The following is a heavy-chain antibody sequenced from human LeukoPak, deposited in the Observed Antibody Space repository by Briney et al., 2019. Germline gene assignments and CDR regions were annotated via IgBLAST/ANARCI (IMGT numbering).Heavy chain of an antibody. CDR1: GGSISSSSYY. V-gene: IGHV4-39*01. Sequence: KPSEPLSLTCTVSGGSISSSSYYCGWIRQPPGKGLEWIGSIYYSGSTYYNPSLKSRVTISVDTSKNQFSLKLSSVTAADTAVYYCARQVGTMIVVVITYFDYWGQGTLVTVSS. CDR2: IYYSGST. CDR3: ARQVGTMIVVVITYFDY. J-gene: IGHJ4*02. D-gene: IGHD3-22*01.